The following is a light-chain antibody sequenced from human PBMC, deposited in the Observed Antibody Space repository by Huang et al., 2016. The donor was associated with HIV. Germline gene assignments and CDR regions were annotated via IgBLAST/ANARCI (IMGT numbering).Light chain of an antibody. CDR1: QNIRSY. J-gene: IGKJ1*01. V-gene: IGKV1-39*01. Sequence: DIQMTQSPSSLSASVGDRVTVTCRASQNIRSYLNWYQQKAGKAPRILIYAASSLQRGVPSRFSGSGSGTDFTLTISSLQREDFATYYCQQSSNTPHTFGQGTKVEIK. CDR2: AAS. CDR3: QQSSNTPHT.